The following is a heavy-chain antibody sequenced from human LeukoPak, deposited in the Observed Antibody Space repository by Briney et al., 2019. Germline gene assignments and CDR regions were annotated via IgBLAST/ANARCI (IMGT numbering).Heavy chain of an antibody. J-gene: IGHJ4*02. CDR1: GGSFSGYY. D-gene: IGHD5-18*01. CDR3: VVQLWPADY. Sequence: PSETLSLTCAVYGGSFSGYYWSWIRQPPGKGLEWIGEINHSGSTNYNPSLKSRVTISVDMSKNQFSLKLSSVTAADTAVYYCVVQLWPADYWGQGTLVTVSS. CDR2: INHSGST. V-gene: IGHV4-34*01.